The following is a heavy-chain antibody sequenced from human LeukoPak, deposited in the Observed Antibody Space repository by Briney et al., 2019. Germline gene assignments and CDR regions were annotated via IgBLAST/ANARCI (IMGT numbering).Heavy chain of an antibody. J-gene: IGHJ3*02. CDR2: ISSSSSYI. D-gene: IGHD6-19*01. V-gene: IGHV3-21*01. CDR1: GFTFRSYT. CDR3: ARSTVAATVAFDI. Sequence: GGSLRLSCAASGFTFRSYTMNWVRQAPGKGLEWASSISSSSSYIYYADSVKGRFTISRDNAKNSLYLQMNSLGAEDTAVYYCARSTVAATVAFDIWGQGTMVTVSS.